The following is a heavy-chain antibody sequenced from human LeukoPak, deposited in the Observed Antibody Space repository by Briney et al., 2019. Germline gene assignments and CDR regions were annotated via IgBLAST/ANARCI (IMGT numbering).Heavy chain of an antibody. Sequence: GGSLRLSCAASGFTFSSYGMSWGREAPGKGRGWGADIKQDGSEKYYVDSVKGRFTISRDNTKNSLYLQINSLRAEDTAVYYCARGQWLVRGTRFDYWGQGTLVTASS. J-gene: IGHJ4*02. CDR2: IKQDGSEK. CDR1: GFTFSSYG. D-gene: IGHD6-19*01. CDR3: ARGQWLVRGTRFDY. V-gene: IGHV3-7*01.